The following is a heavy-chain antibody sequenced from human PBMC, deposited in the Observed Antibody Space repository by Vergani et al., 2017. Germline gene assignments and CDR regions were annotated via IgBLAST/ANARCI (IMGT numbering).Heavy chain of an antibody. Sequence: VHLVESGGGVVQPGRSLRLSCAASGFTFSSYWMSWVRQAPGKGLEWVANIKQDGSEKYYVDSVKGRFTISRDNAKNSLYLQMNSLRAEDTAVYYCARDGGVVTFDYWGQGTLVTVSS. CDR1: GFTFSSYW. V-gene: IGHV3-7*01. CDR2: IKQDGSEK. CDR3: ARDGGVVTFDY. D-gene: IGHD3-3*01. J-gene: IGHJ4*02.